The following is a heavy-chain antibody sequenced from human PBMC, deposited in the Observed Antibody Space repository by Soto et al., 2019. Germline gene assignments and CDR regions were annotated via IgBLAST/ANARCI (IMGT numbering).Heavy chain of an antibody. V-gene: IGHV4-31*03. CDR3: ASLLPYGMVV. Sequence: SETLSLTCTVSGGSISSCGYYWSWIRQHPGKGLEWIGYIYYSGSTYYNPSLKSRVTISVDTSKNQFSLKLSSVTAADTAVYYCASLLPYGMVVWGQGTKVTISS. J-gene: IGHJ6*02. CDR2: IYYSGST. D-gene: IGHD3-3*01. CDR1: GGSISSCGYY.